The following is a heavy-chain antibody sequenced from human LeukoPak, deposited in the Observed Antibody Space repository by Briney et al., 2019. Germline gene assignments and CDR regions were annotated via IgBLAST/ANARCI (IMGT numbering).Heavy chain of an antibody. CDR1: GFIFSSYA. D-gene: IGHD1-26*01. CDR2: ISESGGST. J-gene: IGHJ4*02. V-gene: IGHV3-23*01. CDR3: ARESSGTYYLKQ. Sequence: GGSLRLSCAASGFIFSSYAMSWVRQAPGKGLEWVSGISESGGSTYYADSVKGRFTISRDNSKNTLYLQMNSLRAEDTAVYYCARESSGTYYLKQWGQGTLVTVYS.